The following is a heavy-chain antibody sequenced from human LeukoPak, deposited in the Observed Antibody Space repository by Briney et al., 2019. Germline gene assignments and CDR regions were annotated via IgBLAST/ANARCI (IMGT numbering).Heavy chain of an antibody. V-gene: IGHV3-30*04. CDR1: GFTFSNYA. J-gene: IGHJ4*02. CDR3: VRGSYGDLY. D-gene: IGHD4-17*01. Sequence: PGGSLRLSCAAFGFTFSNYAMHWVRQAPGKGLEWVAVISYEGSLKYYAASVKGRFTISRDDSKNTLYLQMNSLGSEDAAVYYCVRGSYGDLYWGQGTLVTVSS. CDR2: ISYEGSLK.